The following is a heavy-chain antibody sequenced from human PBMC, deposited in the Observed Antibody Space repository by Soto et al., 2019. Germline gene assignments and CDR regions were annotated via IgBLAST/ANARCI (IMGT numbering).Heavy chain of an antibody. CDR2: IYYSGST. D-gene: IGHD6-19*01. CDR3: ATGIAVAGRAVWGMDV. Sequence: QVQLQESGPGLVKPSQTLSLTCTVSGGSISSGGYYWSWIRQHPGKGLEWIGYIYYSGSTYYNPSLKSRVTISVDTSKNQFSLKLSSVTAADTAVYYCATGIAVAGRAVWGMDVWGQGTTVTVSS. J-gene: IGHJ6*02. V-gene: IGHV4-31*03. CDR1: GGSISSGGYY.